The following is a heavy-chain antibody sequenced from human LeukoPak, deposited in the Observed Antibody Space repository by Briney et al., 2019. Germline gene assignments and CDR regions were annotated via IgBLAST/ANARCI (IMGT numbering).Heavy chain of an antibody. CDR2: INPNSGGT. J-gene: IGHJ6*02. Sequence: RRASVKVSCKASGYTFTSYGISWVRQAPGQGLEWMGWINPNSGGTNYAQKFQGRVTMTRDTSISTAYMELSRLRSDDTAVYYCARDRGVVVVPAAIEDWDYYYYGMDVWGQGTTVTVSS. V-gene: IGHV1-2*02. D-gene: IGHD2-2*02. CDR3: ARDRGVVVVPAAIEDWDYYYYGMDV. CDR1: GYTFTSYG.